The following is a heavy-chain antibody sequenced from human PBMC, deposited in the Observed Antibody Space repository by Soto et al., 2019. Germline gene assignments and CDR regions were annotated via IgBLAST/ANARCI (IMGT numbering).Heavy chain of an antibody. CDR1: GGSFSGYY. J-gene: IGHJ6*02. CDR3: ARGPRGYSSGWYNYYYGMDV. D-gene: IGHD6-19*01. CDR2: INHSGST. Sequence: PSETLSLTCAVYGGSFSGYYWSWIRQPPGKGLEWIGEINHSGSTNYNPSLKSRVTISVDTSKNQFSLKLSSVTAADTAVYYCARGPRGYSSGWYNYYYGMDVWGQGTTVS. V-gene: IGHV4-34*01.